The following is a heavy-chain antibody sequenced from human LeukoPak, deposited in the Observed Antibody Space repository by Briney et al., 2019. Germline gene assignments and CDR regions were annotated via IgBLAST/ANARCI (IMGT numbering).Heavy chain of an antibody. J-gene: IGHJ3*02. D-gene: IGHD3-22*01. CDR3: AREAAGDYYDSSGYYYEFRYAFDI. V-gene: IGHV1-69*13. CDR2: IIPIFGTA. Sequence: SVKVSCKASGGTFSSYSIICVLQAPGEGLEGMGGIIPIFGTATYSQKFQGRVTITADESTSTAYMELNSLRSEDTAVYYCAREAAGDYYDSSGYYYEFRYAFDIWGQGTMVTVSS. CDR1: GGTFSSYS.